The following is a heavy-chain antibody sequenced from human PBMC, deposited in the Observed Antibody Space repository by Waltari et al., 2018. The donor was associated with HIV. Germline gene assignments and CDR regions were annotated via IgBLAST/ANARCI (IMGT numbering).Heavy chain of an antibody. CDR1: GFVFGSHW. V-gene: IGHV3-74*01. CDR2: IDNDGRVT. D-gene: IGHD2-8*01. J-gene: IGHJ6*02. CDR3: VKEVIVTHYGVYYSGLDA. Sequence: MESGGTTVQPGGSLRLSCSASGFVFGSHWMHWVRQSPGGGLVWGSRIDNDGRVTKYADSVKGRFTISRDNAKNKLFLEMKSLRREDSGIYFCVKEVIVTHYGVYYSGLDAWGQGTAVTV.